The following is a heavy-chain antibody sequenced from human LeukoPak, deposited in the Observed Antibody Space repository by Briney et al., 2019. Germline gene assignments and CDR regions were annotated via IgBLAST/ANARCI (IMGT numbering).Heavy chain of an antibody. CDR1: GYTFIDYY. D-gene: IGHD1-26*01. Sequence: ASVKVSCKAYGYTFIDYYIQWVRQAPGQGLEWMGGINPNSGGTNYAQKFQGRVTMSRDTSINTAYMELSSLRSDDTAVYYCARGYSGSYEANDAFDIWGQGTMVTVSS. CDR3: ARGYSGSYEANDAFDI. J-gene: IGHJ3*02. CDR2: INPNSGGT. V-gene: IGHV1-2*02.